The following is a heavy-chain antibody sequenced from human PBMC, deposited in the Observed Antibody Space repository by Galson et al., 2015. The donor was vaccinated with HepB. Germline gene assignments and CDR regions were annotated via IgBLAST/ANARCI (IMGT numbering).Heavy chain of an antibody. CDR3: ARVQGTSAYYDFWSGYYTDYYYYYGMDV. J-gene: IGHJ6*02. Sequence: SLRLSCAASGFTFSSYSMNWVRQAPGKGLEWVSSISSSSYIYYADSVKGRFTISRDNAKNSLYLQMNSLRAEDTAVYYCARVQGTSAYYDFWSGYYTDYYYYYGMDVWGQGTTVTVSS. CDR2: ISSSSYI. CDR1: GFTFSSYS. D-gene: IGHD3-3*01. V-gene: IGHV3-21*01.